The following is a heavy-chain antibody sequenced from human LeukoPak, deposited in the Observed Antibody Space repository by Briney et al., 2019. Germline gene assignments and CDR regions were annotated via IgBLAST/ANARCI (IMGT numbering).Heavy chain of an antibody. CDR2: IVVGGGNT. V-gene: IGHV1-58*02. D-gene: IGHD6-19*01. J-gene: IGHJ4*02. CDR3: AADPDSSGWYGGGDY. CDR1: GFTFASST. Sequence: SVKVSCEASGFTFASSTMQWVRQARGQRLEWIGWIVVGGGNTNYEQKFQERVTITRDMSTSTAYMELSSLRSEDTAVYYCAADPDSSGWYGGGDYWGQGTLVTVSS.